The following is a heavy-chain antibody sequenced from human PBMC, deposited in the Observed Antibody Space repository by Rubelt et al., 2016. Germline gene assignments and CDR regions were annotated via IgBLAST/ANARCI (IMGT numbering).Heavy chain of an antibody. CDR2: GHYSGST. CDR3: ARRPYCGGDCYFFDY. CDR1: GASITTHY. J-gene: IGHJ4*02. V-gene: IGHV4-59*08. Sequence: QLQLQESGPGLVKPSETLSLTCSVSGASITTHYWSWVRQFPGKGLEWLVYGHYSGSTNYNPSLKSRVTITVDTSKNQFSLKLSSVTAADTAVYYCARRPYCGGDCYFFDYWGQGSLVTVSS. D-gene: IGHD2-21*01.